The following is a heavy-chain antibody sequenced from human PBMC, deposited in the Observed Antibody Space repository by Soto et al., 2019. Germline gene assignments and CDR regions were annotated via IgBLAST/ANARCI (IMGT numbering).Heavy chain of an antibody. CDR1: GFTFSSYA. D-gene: IGHD6-13*01. CDR2: ISDDGSNK. V-gene: IGHV3-30*04. J-gene: IGHJ4*02. CDR3: ARGSSSWYFDY. Sequence: GGSLRLSCAASGFTFSSYAMHWVRQAPGKGLEWVAVISDDGSNKYYADSVKGRFTISRDNSKNTLYLQMNSLRAEDTAVYYCARGSSSWYFDYWGQGTLVTVSS.